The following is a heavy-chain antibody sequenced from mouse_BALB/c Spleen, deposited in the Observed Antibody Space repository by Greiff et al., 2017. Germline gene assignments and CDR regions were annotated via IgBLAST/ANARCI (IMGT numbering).Heavy chain of an antibody. CDR2: IWAGGST. Sequence: VKLMESGPGLVAPSQSLSITCTVSGFSLTSYGVHWVRQPPGKGLEWLGVIWAGGSTNYNSALMSRLSISKDNSKSQVFLKMNSLQTDDTAMYYCARGGITTVVEGGMDYWGQGTSVTVSS. CDR1: GFSLTSYG. CDR3: ARGGITTVVEGGMDY. V-gene: IGHV2-9*02. D-gene: IGHD1-1*01. J-gene: IGHJ4*01.